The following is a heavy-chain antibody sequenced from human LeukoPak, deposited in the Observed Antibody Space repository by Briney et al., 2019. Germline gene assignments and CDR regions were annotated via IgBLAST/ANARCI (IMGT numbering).Heavy chain of an antibody. CDR3: ARGTKSYYYYYMDV. CDR2: MNPNSGNT. V-gene: IGHV1-8*03. D-gene: IGHD3-3*01. J-gene: IGHJ6*03. CDR1: GYTFTNYD. Sequence: ASVKVSCKASGYTFTNYDINWVRQATGQGLEWMGWMNPNSGNTGYAQKFQGRVTITRNTSISTAYMELSSLRSEDTAVYYCARGTKSYYYYYMDVWGKGTTVTVSS.